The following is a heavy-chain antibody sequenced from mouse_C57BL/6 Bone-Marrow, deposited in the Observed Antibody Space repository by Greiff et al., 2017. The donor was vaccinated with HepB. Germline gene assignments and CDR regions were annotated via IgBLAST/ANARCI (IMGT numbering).Heavy chain of an antibody. CDR2: ISGGGGNT. J-gene: IGHJ3*01. CDR1: GFTFSSYT. Sequence: EVMLVESGGGLVKPGGSLKLSCAASGFTFSSYTMSWVRQTPEKRLEWVATISGGGGNTYYPDSVKGRFTISRDNAKNTLYLEMSSLKSEDTALYYCASPTIVTTAWFAYWGQETLVTDSA. D-gene: IGHD2-9*01. V-gene: IGHV5-9*01. CDR3: ASPTIVTTAWFAY.